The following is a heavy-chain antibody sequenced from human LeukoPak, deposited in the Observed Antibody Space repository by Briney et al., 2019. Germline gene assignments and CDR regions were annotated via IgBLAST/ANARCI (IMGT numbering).Heavy chain of an antibody. CDR2: MNPNSGNT. V-gene: IGHV1-8*02. D-gene: IGHD6-13*01. CDR1: GYTFTSYG. Sequence: ASVKVSCKASGYTFTSYGISWVRQAPGQGLEWMGWMNPNSGNTGYAQKFQGRVTMTRNTSISTAYMELSSLRSEDTAVYYCARAGVGSSILYYHYYMDVWGKGTTVTVSS. J-gene: IGHJ6*03. CDR3: ARAGVGSSILYYHYYMDV.